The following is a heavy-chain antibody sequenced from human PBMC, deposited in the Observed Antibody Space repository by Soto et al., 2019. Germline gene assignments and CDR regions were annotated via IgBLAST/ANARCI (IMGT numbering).Heavy chain of an antibody. CDR2: IYTSGST. J-gene: IGHJ5*02. Sequence: PSETLSLTCTVSGGSISSYYWSWIRQPAGKGLEWIGRIYTSGSTNYNPSLKSRVTISVDTSKNQFSLKLSSVTAADTAVYYCASYYGSGSYYNWFDPWGQGTLVTVSS. V-gene: IGHV4-4*07. CDR1: GGSISSYY. D-gene: IGHD3-10*01. CDR3: ASYYGSGSYYNWFDP.